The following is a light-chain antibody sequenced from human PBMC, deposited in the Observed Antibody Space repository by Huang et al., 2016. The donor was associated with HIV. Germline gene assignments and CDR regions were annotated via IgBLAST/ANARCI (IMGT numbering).Light chain of an antibody. CDR1: QTVKSN. J-gene: IGKJ1*01. Sequence: EIVMTQSPATLSVSPGDSATLSCRASQTVKSNLAWYQHKPGQAPRLLIYCSSTRATGVPARFSGSGSGTKFTLTISSLQSEDFAVYYCQQYNNWLAFGQGTKVEIK. CDR3: QQYNNWLA. V-gene: IGKV3-15*01. CDR2: CSS.